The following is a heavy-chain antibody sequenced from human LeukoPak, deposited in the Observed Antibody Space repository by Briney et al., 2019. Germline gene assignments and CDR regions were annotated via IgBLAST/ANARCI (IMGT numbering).Heavy chain of an antibody. V-gene: IGHV3-23*01. J-gene: IGHJ3*02. CDR2: ISGSGGST. CDR3: ARGSCSACNGNVFEM. D-gene: IGHD3-16*01. Sequence: GGSLRLSCAASGFTFSSYAMSWVRQAPGKGLEWVSAISGSGGSTYYADSVKGRFTISRDNAKNMAYLQMNSLRAEDTAVYYCARGSCSACNGNVFEMWGQGKMVTVSS. CDR1: GFTFSSYA.